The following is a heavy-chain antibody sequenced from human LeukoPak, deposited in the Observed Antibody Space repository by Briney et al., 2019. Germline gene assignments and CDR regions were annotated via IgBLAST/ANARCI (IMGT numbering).Heavy chain of an antibody. CDR2: ITSSGNTI. CDR1: GFTFSSYE. CDR3: ARLTTMTTTGGPFDY. Sequence: PGESLRLSCAASGFTFSSYEMNWIRQAPGKGLEWVSYITSSGNTIYYADSVKGRFTISRDNAKNSLYLQMNSLRAEDTAVYYCARLTTMTTTGGPFDYWGQGTLVTVSS. J-gene: IGHJ4*02. V-gene: IGHV3-48*03. D-gene: IGHD4-17*01.